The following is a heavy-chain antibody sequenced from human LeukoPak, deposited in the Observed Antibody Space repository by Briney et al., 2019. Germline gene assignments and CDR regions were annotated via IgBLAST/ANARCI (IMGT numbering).Heavy chain of an antibody. CDR2: IDYSGST. J-gene: IGHJ2*01. V-gene: IGHV4-59*01. Sequence: SETLSLTCTVSGGSSNNYFWSWIRQPPGKGLQWIGYIDYSGSTNYNPSLKSRVTISGDTSKNQFSLKLSSVTAADTAVYYCARASRGHHWYFDLWGRGTLVTVSS. CDR3: ARASRGHHWYFDL. D-gene: IGHD2-15*01. CDR1: GGSSNNYF.